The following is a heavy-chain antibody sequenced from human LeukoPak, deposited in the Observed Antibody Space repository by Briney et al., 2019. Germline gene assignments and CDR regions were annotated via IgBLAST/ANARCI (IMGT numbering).Heavy chain of an antibody. CDR2: IYYSGST. CDR1: GGSISSYY. J-gene: IGHJ6*03. D-gene: IGHD5-18*01. V-gene: IGHV4-59*08. Sequence: PSETLSLTCTVSGGSISSYYWSWIRQPPGKGLEWIGYIYYSGSTNYNPPLKSRVTISVDTSKNQFSLKLSSVTAADTAVYYCARAGYSYGGNYYYMDVWGKGTTVTVSS. CDR3: ARAGYSYGGNYYYMDV.